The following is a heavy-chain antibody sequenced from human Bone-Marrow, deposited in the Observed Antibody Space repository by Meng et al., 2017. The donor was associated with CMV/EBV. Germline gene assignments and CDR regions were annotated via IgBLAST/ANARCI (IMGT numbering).Heavy chain of an antibody. CDR3: ARANGLTYYDFGRGWFDP. CDR2: INHSGST. Sequence: GMLKASETRSLTCAVYGGSFSGSYWSWIRQPPGKGLEWIGEINHSGSTNYNPALKSRVTISVDTSKNQFSLKLSSVTAADTAVYYCARANGLTYYDFGRGWFDPWGQGTLVTVSS. J-gene: IGHJ5*02. V-gene: IGHV4-34*01. D-gene: IGHD3-3*01. CDR1: GGSFSGSY.